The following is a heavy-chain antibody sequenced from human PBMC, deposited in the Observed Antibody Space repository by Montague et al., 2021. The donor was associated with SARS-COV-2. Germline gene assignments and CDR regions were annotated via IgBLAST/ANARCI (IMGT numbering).Heavy chain of an antibody. CDR1: GGSISSDSYY. CDR2: VYTTGST. V-gene: IGHV4-61*02. CDR3: ARAVIYGGYACAYGDC. J-gene: IGHJ4*02. Sequence: TLSLTCTVSGGSISSDSYYWSWIRQPAGKGLEWIGRVYTTGSTNYTPSLKSRVTISGDTSRNQFSLRLTSVTAADTAMYYCARAVIYGGYACAYGDCWGQGGVVTVSS. D-gene: IGHD2-21*01.